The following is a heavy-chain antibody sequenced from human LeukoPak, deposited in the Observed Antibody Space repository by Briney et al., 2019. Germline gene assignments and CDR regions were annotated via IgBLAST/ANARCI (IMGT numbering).Heavy chain of an antibody. CDR3: ARDRDSGGYPSGYYFDY. Sequence: GASVKVSCKASGYTFTSYGISWVRQAPGQGLEWMGWISAYNGNTNYAQKLQGRVTMTTDTSTSTAYMELRSLRSDDTAVYYCARDRDSGGYPSGYYFDYWGQGTLVTVSS. CDR2: ISAYNGNT. J-gene: IGHJ4*02. V-gene: IGHV1-18*01. CDR1: GYTFTSYG. D-gene: IGHD3-10*01.